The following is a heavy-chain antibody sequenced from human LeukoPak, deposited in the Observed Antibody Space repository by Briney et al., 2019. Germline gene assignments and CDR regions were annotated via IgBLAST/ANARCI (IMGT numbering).Heavy chain of an antibody. CDR2: IYSGGST. CDR1: GFTVSSNY. Sequence: AGGSLRLSCAASGFTVSSNYMSWVRQAPGKGLEWVSVIYSGGSTYYADSVKGRFTISRDNSNNTLYLQMNSLRAEDTAVYYCAREGSTDAFDIWGQGTMVTVSS. CDR3: AREGSTDAFDI. D-gene: IGHD5/OR15-5a*01. J-gene: IGHJ3*02. V-gene: IGHV3-53*01.